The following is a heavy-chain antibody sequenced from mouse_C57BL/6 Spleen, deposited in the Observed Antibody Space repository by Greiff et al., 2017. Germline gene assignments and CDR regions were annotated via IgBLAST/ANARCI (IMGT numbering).Heavy chain of an antibody. J-gene: IGHJ2*01. CDR3: ARPPYGNYKYYFDY. CDR1: GFTFSDYG. V-gene: IGHV5-17*01. CDR2: ISSGSSTI. D-gene: IGHD2-1*01. Sequence: DVKLVESGGGLVKPGGSLKLSCAASGFTFSDYGMHWVRQAPEKGLVWVAYISSGSSTIYYADTVKGRFTISRDNAKNTLFLQRTSLRSEDTAMYYCARPPYGNYKYYFDYWGQGTTLTVSS.